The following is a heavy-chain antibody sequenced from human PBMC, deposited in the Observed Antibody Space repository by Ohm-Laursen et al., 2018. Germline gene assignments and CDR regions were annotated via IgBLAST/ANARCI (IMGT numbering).Heavy chain of an antibody. CDR2: ISSSSSNI. Sequence: SLRLSCAAFGFTFRTFGMSWVRQAPGKGLEWVSYISSSSSNILYADSVKGRFAISRDNGRNSLNLQMNSLRAEDTAVYHCARDPVRGLTDYWGQGTLVTVSS. CDR3: ARDPVRGLTDY. D-gene: IGHD3-16*01. J-gene: IGHJ4*02. V-gene: IGHV3-48*01. CDR1: GFTFRTFG.